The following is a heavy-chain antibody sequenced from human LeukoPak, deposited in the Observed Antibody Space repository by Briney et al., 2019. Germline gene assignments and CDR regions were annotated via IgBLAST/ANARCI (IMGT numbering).Heavy chain of an antibody. J-gene: IGHJ4*02. CDR2: IRYDGS. CDR1: EFTFSTYW. Sequence: GGSLRLSCAASEFTFSTYWMTWVRQAPGKGLEWVACIRYDGSKYADSVKGRFTISRDDSNNMAYLQMDSLKNEDTAVYYCTREDWDFDSWGQGTPVSVSS. CDR3: TREDWDFDS. V-gene: IGHV3-30*02. D-gene: IGHD3/OR15-3a*01.